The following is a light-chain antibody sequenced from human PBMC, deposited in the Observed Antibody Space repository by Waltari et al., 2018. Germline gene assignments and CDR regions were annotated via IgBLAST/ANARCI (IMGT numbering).Light chain of an antibody. CDR2: RAS. CDR3: QLYAATPLT. CDR1: QAISNS. V-gene: IGKV1-NL1*01. Sequence: DIQMTQSPSSLSASVGYRVTITCRASQAISNSLAWYQQKPGKAPKVLLHRASTLESGVPSRFSGSGTGTNYTLTISSLQPEDFATYYCQLYAATPLTFGGGTKVEIK. J-gene: IGKJ4*02.